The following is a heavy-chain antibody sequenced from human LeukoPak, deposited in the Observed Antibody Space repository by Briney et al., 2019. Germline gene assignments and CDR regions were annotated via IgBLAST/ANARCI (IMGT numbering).Heavy chain of an antibody. Sequence: PSETLSLTCTVSGGSISSYYWSWIRQPPGKGLEWIGYIYYSGSTNYNPSLKSRVTISVDTSKNQFSLKLSSVTAADTAVYYCAREAAAAGTTYYFDYWGQATLVTVS. J-gene: IGHJ4*02. CDR3: AREAAAAGTTYYFDY. CDR1: GGSISSYY. D-gene: IGHD6-13*01. V-gene: IGHV4-59*13. CDR2: IYYSGST.